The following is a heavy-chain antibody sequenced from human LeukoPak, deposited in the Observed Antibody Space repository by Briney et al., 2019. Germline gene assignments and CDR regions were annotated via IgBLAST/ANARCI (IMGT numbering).Heavy chain of an antibody. D-gene: IGHD1-26*01. CDR3: ARVQGSDTSGSFDH. CDR1: GYTFISHD. Sequence: ASVTVSCTTSGYTFISHDINWVRQAPGQGLEWMGWMDPNSGNTGYAQRFQGRVTLARSTSLSEAYMELTSLKFEDTAVYYCARVQGSDTSGSFDHWGQGTLVTVSS. J-gene: IGHJ4*02. V-gene: IGHV1-8*01. CDR2: MDPNSGNT.